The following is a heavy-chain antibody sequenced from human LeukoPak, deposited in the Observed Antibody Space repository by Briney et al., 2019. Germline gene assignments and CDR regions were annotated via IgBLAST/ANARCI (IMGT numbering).Heavy chain of an antibody. D-gene: IGHD6-19*01. J-gene: IGHJ6*02. V-gene: IGHV1-69*13. CDR1: GGTFSSYA. CDR3: AGGTDSSGWNV. CDR2: IIPIFGTA. Sequence: EASVKVSCKASGGTFSSYAISWVRQAPGQGLEWVGGIIPIFGTANYAQKFQGRVTITADESTSTAYMELSSLRSEDTAVYYCAGGTDSSGWNVWGQGTTVTVSS.